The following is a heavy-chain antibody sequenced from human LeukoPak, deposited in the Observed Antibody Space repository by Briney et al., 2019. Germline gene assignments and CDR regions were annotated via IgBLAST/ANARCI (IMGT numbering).Heavy chain of an antibody. CDR3: ARVVRSYYSHFDY. J-gene: IGHJ4*02. V-gene: IGHV4-59*01. Sequence: SETLSLTCTVSGGSISSYYWSWIRQPPGKGLEWIGYIYYSGSTNYNPSLKSRVTISVDTSKNQFSLKLSSVTAADTAVYYCARVVRSYYSHFDYWGQGTLVTVSS. D-gene: IGHD1-26*01. CDR1: GGSISSYY. CDR2: IYYSGST.